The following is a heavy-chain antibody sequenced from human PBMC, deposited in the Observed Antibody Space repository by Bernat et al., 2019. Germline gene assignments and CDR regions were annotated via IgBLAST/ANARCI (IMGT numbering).Heavy chain of an antibody. Sequence: QVQLVESGGGVVQPGRSLRLSCAASGFTFSSYGMHWVRQAPGKGLEWVAVIWYDGSNKYYADSVKGRFTISRDNSKNTLYLQMNSLRAEDTVVYYWARVPSPYYYDSSGYAKRYYYYGMDVWGQGTTVTVSS. CDR2: IWYDGSNK. D-gene: IGHD3-22*01. CDR3: ARVPSPYYYDSSGYAKRYYYYGMDV. V-gene: IGHV3-33*01. CDR1: GFTFSSYG. J-gene: IGHJ6*02.